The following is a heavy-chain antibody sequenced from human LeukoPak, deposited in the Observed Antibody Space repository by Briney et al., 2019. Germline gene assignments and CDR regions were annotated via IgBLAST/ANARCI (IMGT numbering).Heavy chain of an antibody. Sequence: SETLSLTCTVSGGSISSYYWSWIRQPPGKGLEWIGYIYHSGSTNYNPSLKSRVTISVDTSKNQFSLKLSSVTAADTAVYYCARGRFSIFAFDIWGQGTMVTVSS. CDR1: GGSISSYY. J-gene: IGHJ3*02. CDR2: IYHSGST. V-gene: IGHV4-59*08. CDR3: ARGRFSIFAFDI. D-gene: IGHD2-21*01.